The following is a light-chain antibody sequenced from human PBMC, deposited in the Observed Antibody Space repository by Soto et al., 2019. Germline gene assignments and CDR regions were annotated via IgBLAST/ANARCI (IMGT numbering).Light chain of an antibody. Sequence: EIVLTQSPGTLSLSPGERATLSCRASQSVSSNYLAWYQQKPGQAPRLLIYDTSSRATGIPDRFSGSVSGTDFTLTISRLEPEDFAVYYCQQYGSSTWTFGRGTKVEIK. CDR3: QQYGSSTWT. V-gene: IGKV3-20*01. J-gene: IGKJ1*01. CDR2: DTS. CDR1: QSVSSNY.